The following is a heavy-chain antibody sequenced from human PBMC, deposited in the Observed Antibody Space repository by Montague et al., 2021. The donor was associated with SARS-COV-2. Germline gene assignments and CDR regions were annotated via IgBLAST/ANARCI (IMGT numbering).Heavy chain of an antibody. Sequence: PALGKPTQTLTLTCTFSGFSLSTSAVGVGWIRQPPGKALQWLALIYWDDDKRYSLSLKTRLTVTKDTSKNQVVLTMTNMDPVDTATYYCAHLHTGFWSAYYSTWGQGTLVTVSS. CDR3: AHLHTGFWSAYYST. J-gene: IGHJ5*02. CDR1: GFSLSTSAVG. D-gene: IGHD3-3*01. CDR2: IYWDDDK. V-gene: IGHV2-5*02.